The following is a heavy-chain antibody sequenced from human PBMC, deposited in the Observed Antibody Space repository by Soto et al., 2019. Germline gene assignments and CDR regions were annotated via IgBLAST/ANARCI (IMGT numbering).Heavy chain of an antibody. CDR3: ARAPKYYYDSSPTWFAP. CDR2: ISAYNGNT. V-gene: IGHV1-18*04. Sequence: GPAAKVSCKDSGYTFTSCGMSWVRQEQAQGLEWMGWISAYNGNTNYAQKLQGRVTMTTDTSTSTAYMELRSLRSDDTAVYYCARAPKYYYDSSPTWFAPRVQRTLVPVSS. D-gene: IGHD3-22*01. CDR1: GYTFTSCG. J-gene: IGHJ5*02.